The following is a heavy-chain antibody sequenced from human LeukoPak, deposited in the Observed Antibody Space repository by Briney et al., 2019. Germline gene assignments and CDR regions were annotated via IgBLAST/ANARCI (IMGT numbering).Heavy chain of an antibody. J-gene: IGHJ6*03. CDR1: GFTFSNAW. V-gene: IGHV3-15*01. CDR3: TTDYSNYDPYHYYYMDV. CDR2: IKSKTDGGTT. Sequence: GGSLRLSCAASGFTFSNAWMSWVRQAPGKGREWVGRIKSKTDGGTTDYAAPVKGRFTISRDDSKNTLYLQMNSLKTEDTAVYYCTTDYSNYDPYHYYYMDVWGKGTTVTVSS. D-gene: IGHD4-11*01.